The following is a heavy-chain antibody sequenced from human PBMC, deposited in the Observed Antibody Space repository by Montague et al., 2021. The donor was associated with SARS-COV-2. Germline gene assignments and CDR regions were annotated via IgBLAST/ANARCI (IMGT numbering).Heavy chain of an antibody. CDR3: ARISRVGATYFYYGMDV. CDR2: TSFDEKKK. V-gene: IGHV3-30*03. D-gene: IGHD1-26*01. Sequence: SLRLSCAASGFPLNTRAMHWVRQAPGKGLEWVAVTSFDEKKKYYAASVKGRFTITRDNSKNTPYLQMNRLTVDDTATYYCARISRVGATYFYYGMDVWGRGTTVTVSS. CDR1: GFPLNTRA. J-gene: IGHJ6*02.